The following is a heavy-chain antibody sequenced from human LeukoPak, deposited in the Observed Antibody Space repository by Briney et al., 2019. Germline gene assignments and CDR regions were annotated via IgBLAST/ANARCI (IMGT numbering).Heavy chain of an antibody. CDR3: AKAKDYGDYCFDY. CDR2: IIPIFGTT. Sequence: SVKVSCKTSGDTFSSYAISWVRQAPGQGLEWMGTIIPIFGTTNYAQKFQGRVTITTDEFTSTVYMELNSLRAEDTAVYYCAKAKDYGDYCFDYWGQGTLVTVSS. D-gene: IGHD4-17*01. V-gene: IGHV1-69*05. J-gene: IGHJ4*02. CDR1: GDTFSSYA.